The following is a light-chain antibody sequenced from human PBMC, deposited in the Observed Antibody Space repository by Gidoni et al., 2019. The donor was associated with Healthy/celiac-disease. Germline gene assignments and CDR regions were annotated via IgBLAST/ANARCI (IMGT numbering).Light chain of an antibody. CDR1: NIGRKS. CDR3: QVWDSSSDHWV. CDR2: DYR. J-gene: IGLJ3*02. V-gene: IGLV3-21*02. Sequence: SYVLTQPPSASVAPGQTARITCGGNNIGRKSVHWYPQKPGQAPVLVVSDYRDRPSGIPERFSGSNSGNTATLTISRVEAGDEADYYCQVWDSSSDHWVFGGGTKLTVL.